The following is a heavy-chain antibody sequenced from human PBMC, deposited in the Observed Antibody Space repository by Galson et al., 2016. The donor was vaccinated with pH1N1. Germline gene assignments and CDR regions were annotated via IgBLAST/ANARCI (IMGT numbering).Heavy chain of an antibody. Sequence: LRLSCSASGFTFSSFWMHWVRQVPGKGLVWVSRISSEGSSISYADSVKGRFTISRDNARNTLYLEMNSLRAEDTALYYCARVRLIMPGDPTGYFDFWGQGALVTVSS. CDR3: ARVRLIMPGDPTGYFDF. CDR2: ISSEGSSI. V-gene: IGHV3-74*01. D-gene: IGHD7-27*01. J-gene: IGHJ4*02. CDR1: GFTFSSFW.